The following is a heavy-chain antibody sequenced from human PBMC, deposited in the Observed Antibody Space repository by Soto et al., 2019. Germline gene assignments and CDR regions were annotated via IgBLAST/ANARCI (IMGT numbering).Heavy chain of an antibody. CDR2: IFHDGNT. CDR1: GASIGSGGW. CDR3: ARHEGWTGPDQ. Sequence: SETLSLTCAVSGASIGSGGWWSWVRQPPGKGLEWIAEIFHDGNTNYSPSLNSRVTISVDKSQNQFSLNVYSVTAADTAVYYCARHEGWTGPDQWGQGTLVTVSS. V-gene: IGHV4-4*02. D-gene: IGHD2-8*02. J-gene: IGHJ5*02.